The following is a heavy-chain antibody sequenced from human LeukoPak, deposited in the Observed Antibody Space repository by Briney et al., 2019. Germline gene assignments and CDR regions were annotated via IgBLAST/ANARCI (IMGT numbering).Heavy chain of an antibody. CDR2: MNPNSGNT. CDR3: ASDDRNYDYVWGSYRYEG. Sequence: GASVKVSCKASGYTFTSYDINWVRQATGQGLEWMGWMNPNSGNTGYAQKFQGRVTITRNTSISTAYMELSSLRSEDTAVYYCASDDRNYDYVWGSYRYEGWGQGTLVTVSS. V-gene: IGHV1-8*03. D-gene: IGHD3-16*02. J-gene: IGHJ4*02. CDR1: GYTFTSYD.